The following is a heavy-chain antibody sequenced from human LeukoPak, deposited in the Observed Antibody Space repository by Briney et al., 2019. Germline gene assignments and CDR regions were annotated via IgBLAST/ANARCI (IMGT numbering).Heavy chain of an antibody. CDR3: AREAKGCSGGSCYPYGAFDI. CDR2: IKRDGSEK. D-gene: IGHD2-15*01. Sequence: GGALILSCAASEFTFSIYWMSGAREAPGKGLEGVHHIKRDGSEKYYVLSVKGRFSIPRDNPKHSLSLQMNSVRAEHTAVLYSAREAKGCSGGSCYPYGAFDIWGQGTMVTVSS. V-gene: IGHV3-7*01. J-gene: IGHJ3*02. CDR1: EFTFSIYW.